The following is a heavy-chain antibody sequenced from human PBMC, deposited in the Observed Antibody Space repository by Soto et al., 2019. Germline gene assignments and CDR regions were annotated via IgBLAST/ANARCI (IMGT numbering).Heavy chain of an antibody. Sequence: LKISCKASGYSFSTYWIAWVRQRPGKGLDWMGIIYPGDSDTRYSPSFQGQVTISVDNSIDTAYLEWTTLRASDSAMYYCARHSLATQPGDYWGQGTQVTVSS. CDR1: GYSFSTYW. CDR2: IYPGDSDT. D-gene: IGHD5-12*01. V-gene: IGHV5-51*01. J-gene: IGHJ4*02. CDR3: ARHSLATQPGDY.